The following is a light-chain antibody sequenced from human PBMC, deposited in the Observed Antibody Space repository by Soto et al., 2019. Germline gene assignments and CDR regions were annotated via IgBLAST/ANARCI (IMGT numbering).Light chain of an antibody. CDR3: CPYAGVTWGYV. V-gene: IGLV2-23*02. Sequence: QSALTQPASVSGSPGQSITISCTGTSSDVGAYNLVSWYQHYSGKAPKLLIYEVSQWPSGISDRFSGSKSGNTASPTISGLQAEDEADYYCCPYAGVTWGYVFGTGTKVTVL. CDR2: EVS. CDR1: SSDVGAYNL. J-gene: IGLJ1*01.